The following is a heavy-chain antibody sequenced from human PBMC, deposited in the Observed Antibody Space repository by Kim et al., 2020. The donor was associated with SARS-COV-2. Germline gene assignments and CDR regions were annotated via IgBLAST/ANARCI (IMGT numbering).Heavy chain of an antibody. Sequence: ASVKVSCKASGYIFDDYAITWVRQAPGQGLEWMGRIAPSNGNTKYAQKLQDRVTKTRHTSTSTFYMDLRSLTSDDTPVYYCPRGGTANYEYWGQGTLVTVSS. V-gene: IGHV1-18*01. J-gene: IGHJ4*02. CDR1: GYIFDDYA. CDR3: PRGGTANYEY. CDR2: IAPSNGNT. D-gene: IGHD3-3*01.